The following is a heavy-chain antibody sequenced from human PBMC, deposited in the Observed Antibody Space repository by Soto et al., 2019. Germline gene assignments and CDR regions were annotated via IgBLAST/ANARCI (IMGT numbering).Heavy chain of an antibody. CDR1: GFTFSSYW. J-gene: IGHJ3*02. V-gene: IGHV3-7*05. CDR2: IKKDGSEK. Sequence: EVQLVESGGGLVQPGGSLRLSCAASGFTFSSYWMSWARQAPGKGLKWVATIKKDGSEKYYVDSVKGRFTISRDNAKNSLYLQMNSLRAEDTSVYYCAGRPDGFDICGHGTMVTVS. D-gene: IGHD1-1*01. CDR3: AGRPDGFDI.